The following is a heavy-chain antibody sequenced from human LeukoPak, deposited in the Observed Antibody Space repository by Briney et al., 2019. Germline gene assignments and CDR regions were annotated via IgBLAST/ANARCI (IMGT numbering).Heavy chain of an antibody. CDR3: AKGGHVVVPAAMPPY. V-gene: IGHV3-23*01. J-gene: IGHJ4*02. CDR2: ISGGGSST. CDR1: GFRFSNYA. Sequence: GGSLRLSCTASGFRFSNYAMNWVRQAPGKGLEWVSVISGGGSSTYYADSVKGRFTISRDNSKNTLYLQMNSLRAEDTAVYYCAKGGHVVVPAAMPPYWGQGTLVTVSS. D-gene: IGHD2-2*01.